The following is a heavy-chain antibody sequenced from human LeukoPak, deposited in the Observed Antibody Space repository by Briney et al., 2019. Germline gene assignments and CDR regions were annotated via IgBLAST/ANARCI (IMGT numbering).Heavy chain of an antibody. Sequence: ASVKVSCKASGYTFTGYYMHWVRQAPGQGLEWMGWINPNSGGTNYAQKFQGRVTMTRDTSISTAYMELSRLRSDDTAVYYCARGITMVRGVIMDWFDPWGQGTLATVSS. CDR1: GYTFTGYY. D-gene: IGHD3-10*01. V-gene: IGHV1-2*02. CDR3: ARGITMVRGVIMDWFDP. CDR2: INPNSGGT. J-gene: IGHJ5*02.